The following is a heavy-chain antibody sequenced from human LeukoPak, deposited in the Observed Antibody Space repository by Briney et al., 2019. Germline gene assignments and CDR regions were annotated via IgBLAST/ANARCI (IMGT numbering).Heavy chain of an antibody. CDR2: IRSSSSYI. Sequence: GGSLRVSRADSGFTFNSYSMNWVRQAPGKGLEWVSFIRSSSSYIYYADSVKGRFTISRDNAKKLLYLQMNSLRAEDTAVYHCARDLAVFSAARGLINYWGQGTLVTVSS. V-gene: IGHV3-21*01. CDR3: ARDLAVFSAARGLINY. J-gene: IGHJ4*02. D-gene: IGHD3-10*01. CDR1: GFTFNSYS.